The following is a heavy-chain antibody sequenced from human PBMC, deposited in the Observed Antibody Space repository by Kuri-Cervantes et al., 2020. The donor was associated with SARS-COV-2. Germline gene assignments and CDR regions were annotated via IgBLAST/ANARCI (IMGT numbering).Heavy chain of an antibody. J-gene: IGHJ4*02. CDR1: GYIFNSFG. CDR2: ISTYNGDT. D-gene: IGHD1-26*01. Sequence: ASVKVSCKASGYIFNSFGITWVRQAPGQGLEWMGWISTYNGDTEYAQKFQGRVTMTTDTLRTTAFMELRSLRSDDTAVYYCARVKAVVRATELRHDRLGLDYWGQGTLVTVSS. CDR3: ARVKAVVRATELRHDRLGLDY. V-gene: IGHV1-18*04.